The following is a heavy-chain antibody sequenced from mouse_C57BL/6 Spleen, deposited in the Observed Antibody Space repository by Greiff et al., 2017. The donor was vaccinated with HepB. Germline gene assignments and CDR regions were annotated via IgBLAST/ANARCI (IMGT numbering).Heavy chain of an antibody. D-gene: IGHD1-1*01. J-gene: IGHJ2*01. CDR3: ARSTPIYYYNYFDY. CDR2: IYPGDGDT. CDR1: GYAFSSSW. V-gene: IGHV1-82*01. Sequence: VHLVESGPELVKPGASVKISCKASGYAFSSSWMNWVKQRPGKGLEWIGRIYPGDGDTNYNGKFKGKATLTADKSSSTAYMQLSSLTSEDSAVYFCARSTPIYYYNYFDYWGQGTTLTVSS.